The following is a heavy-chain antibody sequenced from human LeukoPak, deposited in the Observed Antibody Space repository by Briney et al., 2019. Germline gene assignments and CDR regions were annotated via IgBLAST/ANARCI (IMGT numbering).Heavy chain of an antibody. CDR2: INPNSGGT. CDR3: ARGRGEVYISSWYELDY. D-gene: IGHD6-13*01. J-gene: IGHJ4*02. Sequence: ASVKVSCKASGYTFTGYYMHWLRQAPGQGLEWMGWINPNSGGTNYAQKFHGRVTMTRDTSISTAYMDLSRLTSDDTAVYYCARGRGEVYISSWYELDYWGQGTLVTVSS. V-gene: IGHV1-2*02. CDR1: GYTFTGYY.